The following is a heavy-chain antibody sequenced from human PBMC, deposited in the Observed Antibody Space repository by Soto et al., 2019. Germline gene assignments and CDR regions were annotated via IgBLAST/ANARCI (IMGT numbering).Heavy chain of an antibody. CDR1: GGSISSGDYY. CDR2: MFYTGTT. Sequence: SETLSLTCSVSGGSISSGDYYWSWIRQPPGKGLEWIGYMFYTGTTYYNPSLKSRITISMDTSKNQFSLRLTFVTAADTAESPCARVVRFCSSPSCRGRNWFDPWGKGTRFTVSS. D-gene: IGHD2-2*01. CDR3: ARVVRFCSSPSCRGRNWFDP. V-gene: IGHV4-30-4*01. J-gene: IGHJ5*02.